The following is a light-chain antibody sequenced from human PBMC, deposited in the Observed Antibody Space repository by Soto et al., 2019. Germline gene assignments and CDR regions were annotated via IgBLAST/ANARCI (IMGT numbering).Light chain of an antibody. V-gene: IGKV3-15*01. CDR2: GAS. Sequence: EIVMTQSPATLSVSPGERATLSCRASRSVSSNLAWYQQKPGQAPRLLIYGASTRATGIPARFSGSGSGTEFNLTISSLQSEDFAVYYCQQYNNRPGYTFGQGTKLEIK. J-gene: IGKJ2*01. CDR3: QQYNNRPGYT. CDR1: RSVSSN.